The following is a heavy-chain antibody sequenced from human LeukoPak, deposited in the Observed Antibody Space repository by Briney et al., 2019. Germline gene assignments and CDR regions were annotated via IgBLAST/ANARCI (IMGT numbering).Heavy chain of an antibody. CDR1: GFTFSSYS. CDR2: ISSSSSYI. J-gene: IGHJ5*02. Sequence: GGSLRLSCAASGFTFSSYSMNWVRQAPGKGLEWVSSISSSSSYIYYADSVKGRFTISRDNAKNSLYLQMNSLRAEDTAVYYCAREYISGWKNWFNPWGQGTLVTVSS. D-gene: IGHD6-19*01. V-gene: IGHV3-21*01. CDR3: AREYISGWKNWFNP.